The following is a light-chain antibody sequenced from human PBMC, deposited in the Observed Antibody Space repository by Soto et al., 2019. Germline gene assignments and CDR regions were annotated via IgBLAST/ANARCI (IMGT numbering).Light chain of an antibody. Sequence: DIQMTQSPSTLSASVGDRVTITCRASQSIRSWLAWYQQKPGKAPKLLIYDASSLERGVPSRFSGSGSGTEFTLTTSSLPTDDFATYYCHKYNSAPPITFGQGTRLEI. CDR1: QSIRSW. CDR2: DAS. V-gene: IGKV1-5*01. CDR3: HKYNSAPPIT. J-gene: IGKJ5*01.